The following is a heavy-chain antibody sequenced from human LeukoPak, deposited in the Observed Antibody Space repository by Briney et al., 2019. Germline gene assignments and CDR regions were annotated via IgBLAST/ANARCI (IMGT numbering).Heavy chain of an antibody. CDR1: GGTSSSYA. D-gene: IGHD5-24*01. J-gene: IGHJ5*02. CDR2: IIPILGIA. CDR3: ARDLWLRDGYNKGNWFDP. V-gene: IGHV1-69*04. Sequence: GASVKVSCKASGGTSSSYAISWVRQAPGQGLEWTGRIIPILGIANYAQKFQGRVTITADKSTSTAYMELSSLRSEDTAVYYCARDLWLRDGYNKGNWFDPWGQGTLVTVSS.